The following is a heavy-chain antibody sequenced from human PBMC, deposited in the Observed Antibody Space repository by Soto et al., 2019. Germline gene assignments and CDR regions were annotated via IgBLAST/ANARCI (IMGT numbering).Heavy chain of an antibody. Sequence: GASVKVSCKASGFTFTSSAVQWVRQARGQRLEWIGWIVVGSGNTNYAQKFQERVTITRDMSTSTAYMELSSLRSEDTAVYYCAASQGKVAPYYYYGIDVWGQGTTVTVSS. V-gene: IGHV1-58*01. J-gene: IGHJ6*02. CDR1: GFTFTSSA. CDR3: AASQGKVAPYYYYGIDV. CDR2: IVVGSGNT.